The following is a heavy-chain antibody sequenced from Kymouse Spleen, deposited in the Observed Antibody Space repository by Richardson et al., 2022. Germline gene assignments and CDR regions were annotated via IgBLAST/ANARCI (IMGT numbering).Heavy chain of an antibody. J-gene: IGHJ4*02. CDR2: INHSGST. V-gene: IGHV4-34*01. CDR3: AREDSSSSGFDY. D-gene: IGHD6-6*01. Sequence: QVQLQQWGAGLLKPSETLSLTCAVYGGSFSGYYWSWIRQPPGKGLEWIGEINHSGSTNYNPSLKSRVTISVDTSKNQFSLKLSSVTAADTAVYYCAREDSSSSGFDYWGQGTLVTVSS. CDR1: GGSFSGYY.